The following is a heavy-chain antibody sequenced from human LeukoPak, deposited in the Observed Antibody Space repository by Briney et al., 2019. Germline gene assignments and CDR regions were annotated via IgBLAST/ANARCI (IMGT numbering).Heavy chain of an antibody. J-gene: IGHJ4*02. CDR1: GGTFTTYV. CDR3: ARGGGGRGYYYDY. Sequence: SVRVSCKASGGTFTTYVITWVRQAPGQGLEWMGGIIPIFGTADYAQKFQGRVTITADESTNTAYMEVSSLRFEDTAVYYCARGGGGRGYYYDYWGQGTLVTVSS. CDR2: IIPIFGTA. V-gene: IGHV1-69*01. D-gene: IGHD3-22*01.